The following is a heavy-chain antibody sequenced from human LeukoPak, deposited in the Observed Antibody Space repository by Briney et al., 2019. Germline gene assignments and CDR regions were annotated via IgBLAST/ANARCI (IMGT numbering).Heavy chain of an antibody. CDR3: ASLDVDTAMVDY. Sequence: ASVKVSCKASGYTFTSYAISWVRQAPGQGLEWMGRIIPILGIANYAQKFQGRVTITADKSTSTAYMELSSLRSEDTAVYYCASLDVDTAMVDYWGQGTLVTVSS. CDR2: IIPILGIA. V-gene: IGHV1-69*04. D-gene: IGHD5-18*01. J-gene: IGHJ4*02. CDR1: GYTFTSYA.